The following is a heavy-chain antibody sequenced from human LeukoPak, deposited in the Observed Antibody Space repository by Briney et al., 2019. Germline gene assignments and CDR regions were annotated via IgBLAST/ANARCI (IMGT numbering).Heavy chain of an antibody. CDR2: IYPGESDT. J-gene: IGHJ5*02. CDR3: ARSKNNWNPNWFDP. CDR1: GYSFPSYW. Sequence: GESLNIACQGSGYSFPSYWIGWVRQLPGKGLDWMGIIYPGESDTRYSPSFQGQVTISADKSISTAYVQWSSLKASDTAMYYCARSKNNWNPNWFDPWGQGTLVTVSS. D-gene: IGHD1-20*01. V-gene: IGHV5-51*01.